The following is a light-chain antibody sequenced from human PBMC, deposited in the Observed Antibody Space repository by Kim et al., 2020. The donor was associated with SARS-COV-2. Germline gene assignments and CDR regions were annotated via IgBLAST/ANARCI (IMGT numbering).Light chain of an antibody. CDR1: SSIIENNY. J-gene: IGLJ1*01. CDR2: DND. CDR3: GTWDSNLSVYV. Sequence: GQKAAISCSGSSSIIENNYVSWYQQLPGTAPKLLIFDNDERPSGIPDRFSGSKSGTSATLGITGLQTGDEADYYCGTWDSNLSVYVFGTGTKVTVL. V-gene: IGLV1-51*01.